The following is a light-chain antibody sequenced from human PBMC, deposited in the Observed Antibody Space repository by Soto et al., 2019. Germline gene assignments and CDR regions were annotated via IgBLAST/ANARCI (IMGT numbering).Light chain of an antibody. CDR2: GAS. V-gene: IGKV3-20*01. Sequence: EIVLTQSPGTLSLSPGERATLSCRASQSVSSSYLAWYQQKPGQAHRLLIYGASSRATGIPDRFSGSGSGTDFTLTISILEAEDVAVYYWQQYGSSPVTFGPGTKVDIK. CDR1: QSVSSSY. CDR3: QQYGSSPVT. J-gene: IGKJ3*01.